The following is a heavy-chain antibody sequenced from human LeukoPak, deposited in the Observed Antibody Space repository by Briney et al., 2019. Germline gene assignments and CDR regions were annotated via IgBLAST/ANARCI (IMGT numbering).Heavy chain of an antibody. CDR2: IKQDGSEK. CDR3: ARDRRCSSTSCYYFDY. J-gene: IGHJ4*02. V-gene: IGHV3-7*04. Sequence: YPGGSLRLSCAASGFTFSSYWMTWVRQAPGKGLEWVANIKQDGSEKYYVDSVKGRFTISRDNAKNSLYLQMNSLRAEDTAVYYCARDRRCSSTSCYYFDYWGQGTLVAVSS. CDR1: GFTFSSYW. D-gene: IGHD2-2*01.